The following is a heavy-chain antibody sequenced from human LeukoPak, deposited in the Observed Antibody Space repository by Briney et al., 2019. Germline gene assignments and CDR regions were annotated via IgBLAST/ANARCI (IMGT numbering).Heavy chain of an antibody. V-gene: IGHV4-34*01. CDR2: INHSGST. J-gene: IGHJ4*02. CDR1: GGSFSGYY. D-gene: IGHD5-18*01. Sequence: SETLSLTCAVYGGSFSGYYWSWIRQPPGKGLEWIGEINHSGSTNYNPSFKSRLTISVDTSKNQFSLKLSSVTAADTAVYYCARGWSGYSYGYYRNRWRPYDYWGQGTLVTVSS. CDR3: ARGWSGYSYGYYRNRWRPYDY.